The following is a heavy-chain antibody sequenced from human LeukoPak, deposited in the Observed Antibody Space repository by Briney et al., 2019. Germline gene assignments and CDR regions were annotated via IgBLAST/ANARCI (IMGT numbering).Heavy chain of an antibody. J-gene: IGHJ6*03. D-gene: IGHD2-15*01. CDR2: IYPGDSDT. CDR3: ARHRSYCSGGSCYSPYYYYMDV. Sequence: GESLKISCKGSGYSFTSYWIGWVRQMPGKGQEWMGIIYPGDSDTRYSPSFQGQVTISADKSISTAYLQWSSLKASDTAMYYCARHRSYCSGGSCYSPYYYYMDVWGKGTTVTVSS. CDR1: GYSFTSYW. V-gene: IGHV5-51*01.